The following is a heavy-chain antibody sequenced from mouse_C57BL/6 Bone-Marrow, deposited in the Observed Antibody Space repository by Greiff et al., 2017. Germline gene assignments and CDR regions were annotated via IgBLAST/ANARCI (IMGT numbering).Heavy chain of an antibody. CDR1: GYAFSSSW. J-gene: IGHJ4*01. Sequence: QVQLKQSGPELVKPGASVKISCKASGYAFSSSWMNWVKQRPGKGLEWIGRIYPGDGDTHYNGKFKGKATLTADKSSSTAYMQLSSLTSEDSAVYFCASHLYYAMDYWGQGTSVTVSS. CDR2: IYPGDGDT. CDR3: ASHLYYAMDY. V-gene: IGHV1-82*01.